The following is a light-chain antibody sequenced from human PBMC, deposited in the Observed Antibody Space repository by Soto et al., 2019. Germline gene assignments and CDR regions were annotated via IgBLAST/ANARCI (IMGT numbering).Light chain of an antibody. CDR3: QQYDALPFT. CDR2: DAS. Sequence: DIQMTQSPSSLSASVGDRVTITCQAGHHINNYLNWFQQKPGKPPKLLIYDASKLQTGVPSRFSGSGSGTDFTFTISSLQPEDIAKYYCQQYDALPFTFGPGTKVNIK. J-gene: IGKJ3*01. V-gene: IGKV1-33*01. CDR1: HHINNY.